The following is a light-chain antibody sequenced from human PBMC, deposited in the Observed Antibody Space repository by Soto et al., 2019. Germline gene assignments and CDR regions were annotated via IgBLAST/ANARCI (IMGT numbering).Light chain of an antibody. CDR1: SSDVGGYNL. CDR2: EGS. CDR3: CSYAGSSTYV. J-gene: IGLJ1*01. V-gene: IGLV2-23*01. Sequence: QSVLAQPASVSGSPGQSIAISCTGTSSDVGGYNLVSWYQQHPGKAPKLMIYEGSKRPSGVSNRFSGSKSGNTASLTISGRQADDEADYYCCSYAGSSTYVFGTGTKVTVL.